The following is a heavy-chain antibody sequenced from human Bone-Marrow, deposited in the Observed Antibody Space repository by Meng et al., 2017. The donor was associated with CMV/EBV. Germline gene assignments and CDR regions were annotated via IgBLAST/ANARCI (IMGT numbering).Heavy chain of an antibody. CDR1: GGSFSGYY. CDR2: INHSGST. J-gene: IGHJ6*02. V-gene: IGHV4-34*01. D-gene: IGHD6-6*01. CDR3: ARGRIAARPSKYYYSYYGMDV. Sequence: ESLKISSAVYGGSFSGYYWSWIRQPPGKGLEWIGEINHSGSTNYNPSLKSRVTISVDTSKNQFSLKLSSVTAADTAVYYCARGRIAARPSKYYYSYYGMDVWGQGTTVTVSS.